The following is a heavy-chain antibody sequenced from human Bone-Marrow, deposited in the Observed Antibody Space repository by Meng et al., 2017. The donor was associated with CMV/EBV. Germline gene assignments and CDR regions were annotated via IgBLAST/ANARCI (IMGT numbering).Heavy chain of an antibody. CDR1: GYTFTSYY. D-gene: IGHD3-9*01. CDR2: IIPILGTA. V-gene: IGHV1-69*16. CDR3: ARGGTFYDIFTGYSRRDGFDI. Sequence: SVKVSCKASGYTFTSYYMHWVRQAPGQGLEWMGGIIPILGTANYAQKFQGRVTITTDESTSTAYMELSSLRSEDTAVYYCARGGTFYDIFTGYSRRDGFDIWGQGTMVTVSS. J-gene: IGHJ3*02.